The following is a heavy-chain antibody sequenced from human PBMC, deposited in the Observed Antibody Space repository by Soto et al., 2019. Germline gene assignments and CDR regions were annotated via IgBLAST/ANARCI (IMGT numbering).Heavy chain of an antibody. V-gene: IGHV1-46*01. D-gene: IGHD1-26*01. Sequence: KVCCKAPGDTYTSYYMHWVRHPPGQGLEWMGIINPSGGSTSYAQKFQGRVTMTRDTSTSTVYMELSSLRSEDTAVYYCARGAGGSYYNWFDPRGQGTLVTVSS. J-gene: IGHJ5*02. CDR3: ARGAGGSYYNWFDP. CDR2: INPSGGST. CDR1: GDTYTSYY.